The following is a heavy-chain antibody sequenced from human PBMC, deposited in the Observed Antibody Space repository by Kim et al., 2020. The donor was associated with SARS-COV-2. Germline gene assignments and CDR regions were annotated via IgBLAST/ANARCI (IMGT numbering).Heavy chain of an antibody. CDR1: GGSFSGYY. Sequence: SETLSLTCAVYGGSFSGYYWSWIRQPPGKGLEWIGEINHSGSTNYNPSLKSRVTISVDTSKNQFSLKLSSVTAADTAVYYCARELRGAGQQLPFWFDPWGQGTLVTVSS. CDR2: INHSGST. J-gene: IGHJ5*02. CDR3: ARELRGAGQQLPFWFDP. D-gene: IGHD6-13*01. V-gene: IGHV4-34*01.